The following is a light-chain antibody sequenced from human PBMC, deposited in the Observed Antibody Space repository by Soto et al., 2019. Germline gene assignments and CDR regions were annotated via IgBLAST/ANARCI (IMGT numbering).Light chain of an antibody. CDR3: QQYYSYPRT. Sequence: IQVTQTTSTLSASVGDRVTITGQASQSISSWLAWYQQKPGKAPKLLIYAASTLQSGVPSRFSGSGSGTDFTLTISCLQSEDFATYYCQQYYSYPRTFGQGTKVDIK. CDR1: QSISSW. V-gene: IGKV1-5*01. J-gene: IGKJ1*01. CDR2: AAS.